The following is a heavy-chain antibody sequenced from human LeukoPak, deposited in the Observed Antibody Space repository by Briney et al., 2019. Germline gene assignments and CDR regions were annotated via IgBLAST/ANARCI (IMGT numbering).Heavy chain of an antibody. V-gene: IGHV1-69*08. CDR1: GYTLTELS. D-gene: IGHD6-13*01. CDR2: IIPIIGTP. CDR3: ARAGGSSWFVSLYY. J-gene: IGHJ4*02. Sequence: SVKVSCKVSGYTLTELSMHWVRQAPGQGLEWMGRIIPIIGTPDYAQKFQGRVTITADKSTNTAYMELTSLKSDDTAVYYCARAGGSSWFVSLYYWGQGTLVTVSS.